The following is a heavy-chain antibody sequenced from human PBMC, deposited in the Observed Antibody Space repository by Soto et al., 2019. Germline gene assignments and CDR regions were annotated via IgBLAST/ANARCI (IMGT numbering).Heavy chain of an antibody. J-gene: IGHJ4*02. Sequence: ASGPTLVNPTQTLTLTCTFSGFSLSTSGVGVGWIRQPPGKALEWLALIYWDDDKRYSPSLKSRLTITKDTSKNQVVLTMTNMDPVDTATYYCAHRHCSGGSCYSFGYFDYWGQGTLVIVSS. CDR3: AHRHCSGGSCYSFGYFDY. D-gene: IGHD2-15*01. V-gene: IGHV2-5*02. CDR1: GFSLSTSGVG. CDR2: IYWDDDK.